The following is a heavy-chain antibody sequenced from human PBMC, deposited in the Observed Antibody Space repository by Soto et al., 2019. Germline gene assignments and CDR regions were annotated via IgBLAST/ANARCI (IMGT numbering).Heavy chain of an antibody. Sequence: QVQLQESGPGLVKPSQTLSLTCTVSGGSISSGDYYWSWIRQPPGKGLEWIGHIYYSVSTYYDPSLKSRVTIALDTSKNQFSLKLSSVTAADTAVSYCARESEPDYYGSGSYYHFDYWGQGTLVTVSS. J-gene: IGHJ4*02. CDR1: GGSISSGDYY. V-gene: IGHV4-30-4*01. CDR2: IYYSVST. CDR3: ARESEPDYYGSGSYYHFDY. D-gene: IGHD3-10*01.